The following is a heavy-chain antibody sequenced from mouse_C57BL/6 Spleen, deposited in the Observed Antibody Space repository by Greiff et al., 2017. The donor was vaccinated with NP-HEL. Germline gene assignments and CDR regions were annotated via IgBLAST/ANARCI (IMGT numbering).Heavy chain of an antibody. J-gene: IGHJ3*01. D-gene: IGHD1-1*01. CDR2: ILPGSGST. CDR1: GYTFTGYW. V-gene: IGHV1-9*01. CDR3: AREGIYYYGSSPLFAY. Sequence: QVQLKESGAELMKPGASVKLSCKATGYTFTGYWIEWVKQRPGHGLEWIGEILPGSGSTNYNEKFKGKATFTADTSSNTAYMQLSSLTTEDSAIYYCAREGIYYYGSSPLFAYWGQGTLVTVSA.